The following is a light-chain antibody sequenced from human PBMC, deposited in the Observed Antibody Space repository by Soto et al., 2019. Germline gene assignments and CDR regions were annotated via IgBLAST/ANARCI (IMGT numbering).Light chain of an antibody. Sequence: ELVLTQSPGTLSLSPGDSAALSCKASQIGSGNCLSWYQQKSGQAPRLLIYATSTRAPGIPDRFSGSGSATDFSLIISSIEPEDFAIYYCQQRSNWQITFGQGTRLEIK. CDR3: QQRSNWQIT. CDR1: QIGSGNC. V-gene: IGKV3D-20*02. J-gene: IGKJ5*01. CDR2: ATS.